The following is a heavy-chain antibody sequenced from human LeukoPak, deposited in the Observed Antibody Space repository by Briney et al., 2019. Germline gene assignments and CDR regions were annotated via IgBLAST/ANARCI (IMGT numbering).Heavy chain of an antibody. CDR1: GFTFGDYA. V-gene: IGHV3-49*04. CDR2: IRSKAYGGTT. Sequence: PGGSLRLSCTASGFTFGDYAMSWVRQAPGKGLEWVCSIRSKAYGGTTEYAASVKGRFTISRDDSKSIAYLQMNSLKTEDTAVYYCTRDIEASFDYWGQGTLVTVSS. J-gene: IGHJ4*02. CDR3: TRDIEASFDY. D-gene: IGHD5-12*01.